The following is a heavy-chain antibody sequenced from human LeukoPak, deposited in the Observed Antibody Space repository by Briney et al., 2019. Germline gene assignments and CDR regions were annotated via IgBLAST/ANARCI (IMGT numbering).Heavy chain of an antibody. CDR1: GGSFSDYF. V-gene: IGHV4-34*01. CDR2: ITPTGGT. J-gene: IGHJ1*01. CDR3: AGGSRTSSWLIQY. D-gene: IGHD6-13*01. Sequence: SETLSLTCAVYGGSFSDYFWSWIRQPPGKGLEWIGEITPTGGTNYNPSLKSRVTISVDTSKNQFSLKLSSVTAADTAMYYCAGGSRTSSWLIQYWGQGTLVTVSS.